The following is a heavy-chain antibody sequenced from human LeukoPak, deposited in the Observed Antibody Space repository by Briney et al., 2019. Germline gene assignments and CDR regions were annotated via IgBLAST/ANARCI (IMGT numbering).Heavy chain of an antibody. D-gene: IGHD6-25*01. Sequence: GESLKISCKGSGYSFTSYWIAWVRQMPGKGLEWMGIIYPGDSDTRYSPSFQGQVTISADKSSTTVYLQWSSLKASDTAMYYCARSDSATLSWFDPWGQGTLVTVSS. CDR2: IYPGDSDT. J-gene: IGHJ5*02. V-gene: IGHV5-51*01. CDR3: ARSDSATLSWFDP. CDR1: GYSFTSYW.